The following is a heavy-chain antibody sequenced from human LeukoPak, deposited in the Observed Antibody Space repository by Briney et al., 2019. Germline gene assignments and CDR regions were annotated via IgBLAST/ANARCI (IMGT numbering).Heavy chain of an antibody. Sequence: PGGSLRLSCAASGFTFSSYSMNWVRQAPGKGLEWVSSIDFTSRYIYNADSVKGRFTISRDNAKNSLYLQMNSLRAEDTAVYYCASDDPINYDSPRFDPWGQGTLVTVSS. V-gene: IGHV3-21*01. CDR3: ASDDPINYDSPRFDP. CDR2: IDFTSRYI. D-gene: IGHD5-12*01. J-gene: IGHJ5*02. CDR1: GFTFSSYS.